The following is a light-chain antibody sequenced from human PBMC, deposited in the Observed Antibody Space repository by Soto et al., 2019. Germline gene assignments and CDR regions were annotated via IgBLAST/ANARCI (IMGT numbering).Light chain of an antibody. Sequence: EIVLTQSPGTLSLSPGERATLSCRASQSVANNFLAWYQQKPGQAPRLLIFAASKRASDIPARFSGSGSGSDFTLTISRLEPADFAVYYCHQYGTTPWTFGQGNKVEIK. CDR3: HQYGTTPWT. V-gene: IGKV3-20*01. CDR1: QSVANNF. CDR2: AAS. J-gene: IGKJ1*01.